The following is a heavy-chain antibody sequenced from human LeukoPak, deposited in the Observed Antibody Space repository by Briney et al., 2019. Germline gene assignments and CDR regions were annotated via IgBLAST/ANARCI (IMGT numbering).Heavy chain of an antibody. CDR2: MYTSGST. CDR3: ARDPGIWGGFDI. Sequence: PSETLSLTCTVSGGSISSGSYYWSWIRQPAGQGLEYIGRMYTSGSTNYNPSLKSRVTISVDTSKNQFSLKLSSVTAADTAVYYCARDPGIWGGFDIWGQGTMVTVSS. CDR1: GGSISSGSYY. J-gene: IGHJ3*02. V-gene: IGHV4-61*02. D-gene: IGHD2-15*01.